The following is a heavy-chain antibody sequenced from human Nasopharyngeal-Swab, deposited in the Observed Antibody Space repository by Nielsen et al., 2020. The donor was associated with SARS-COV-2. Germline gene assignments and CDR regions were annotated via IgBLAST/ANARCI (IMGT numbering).Heavy chain of an antibody. CDR3: ARGPDRNYDFWSGYYSPSSYYYYYMDV. J-gene: IGHJ6*03. D-gene: IGHD3-3*01. Sequence: WIRQPPGKGLEWIGYIYYSGSTNYNPSLKSRVTISVDTSKKQFSLKLSSVTAADTAVYYCARGPDRNYDFWSGYYSPSSYYYYYMDVWGKGTTVTVSS. CDR2: IYYSGST. V-gene: IGHV4-59*01.